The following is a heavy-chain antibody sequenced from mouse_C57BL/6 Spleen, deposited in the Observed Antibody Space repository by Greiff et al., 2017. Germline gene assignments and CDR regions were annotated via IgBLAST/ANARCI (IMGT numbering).Heavy chain of an antibody. Sequence: VQLKESVAELVRPGASVKLSCTASGFNIKNTYMHWVKQRPEQGLEWIGRIDPANGNTKYAPKFQGKATITADTSSNTAYLQLGSLTSEDTAIYYCASVYGDYGGFAYWGQGTLVTVSA. CDR3: ASVYGDYGGFAY. CDR1: GFNIKNTY. D-gene: IGHD2-13*01. CDR2: IDPANGNT. J-gene: IGHJ3*01. V-gene: IGHV14-3*01.